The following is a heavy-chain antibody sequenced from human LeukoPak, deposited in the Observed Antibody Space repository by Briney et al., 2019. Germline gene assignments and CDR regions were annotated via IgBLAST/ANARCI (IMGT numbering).Heavy chain of an antibody. Sequence: ASVKVSCKTSGYTFSDYYTHWVRQAPGQGLEWMGWINPNSAATNYARRFQGRVTMTRDTSISTPYMELSRLTSDDTAVYYCARIRGGNNYHFDFWGQGTLVTVSS. CDR3: ARIRGGNNYHFDF. CDR2: INPNSAAT. D-gene: IGHD1-26*01. V-gene: IGHV1-2*02. CDR1: GYTFSDYY. J-gene: IGHJ4*02.